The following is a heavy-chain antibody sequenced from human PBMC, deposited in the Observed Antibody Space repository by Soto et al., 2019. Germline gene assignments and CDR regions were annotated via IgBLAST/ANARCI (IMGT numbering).Heavy chain of an antibody. CDR2: TSSSGSFM. V-gene: IGHV3-21*01. CDR3: ARDPPTGTTLDWADS. J-gene: IGHJ4*02. Sequence: PGESLRLSCAGSGFSFSGDSMGWVRQAPGKGLEWVASTSSSGSFMNYADSVKGRFTISRDNAKNSLYLQMSGLKDEDTAVYYCARDPPTGTTLDWADSWGQGTLVTVSS. D-gene: IGHD1-7*01. CDR1: GFSFSGDS.